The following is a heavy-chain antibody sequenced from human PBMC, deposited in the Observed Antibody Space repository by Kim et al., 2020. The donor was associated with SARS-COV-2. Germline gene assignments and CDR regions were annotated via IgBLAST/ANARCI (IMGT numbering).Heavy chain of an antibody. CDR1: GFTFSSYW. D-gene: IGHD5-12*01. J-gene: IGHJ4*02. Sequence: GGSLRLSCAASGFTFSSYWMSWVRQAPGKGLEWVANIKQDGSEKYYVDSVKGRFTISRDNAKNSLYLQMNSLRAEDTAVYYCARGLAGYGDRGGGDYWGQGTLVTVSS. CDR2: IKQDGSEK. V-gene: IGHV3-7*03. CDR3: ARGLAGYGDRGGGDY.